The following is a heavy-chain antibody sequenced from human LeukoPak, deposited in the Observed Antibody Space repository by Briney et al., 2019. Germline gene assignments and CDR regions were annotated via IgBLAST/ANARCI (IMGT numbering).Heavy chain of an antibody. V-gene: IGHV3-48*04. CDR1: GFTFSSYS. D-gene: IGHD6-13*01. J-gene: IGHJ4*02. Sequence: PGGSLRLSCAASGFTFSSYSMNWVRQAPGKGLEWVSYISSSSSTIYYADSVKGRFTISRDNAKNSLYLQMNSLGAEDTAVYYCARDLGYSSSWDDYWGQGTLVTVSS. CDR2: ISSSSSTI. CDR3: ARDLGYSSSWDDY.